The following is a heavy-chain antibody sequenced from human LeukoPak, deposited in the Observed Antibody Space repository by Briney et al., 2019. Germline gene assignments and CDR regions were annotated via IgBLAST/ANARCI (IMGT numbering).Heavy chain of an antibody. J-gene: IGHJ3*02. CDR3: TREKDYYDSSGYYRDAFDI. CDR2: INSDGSST. V-gene: IGHV3-74*01. CDR1: GFTFSSYW. D-gene: IGHD3-22*01. Sequence: PGGSLRLSCAASGFTFSSYWMHWVRQAPGKGLVWVSRINSDGSSTSYADSVKGRFTISRDNAKNTLYLQMNSLRAEDTAVYYRTREKDYYDSSGYYRDAFDIWGQGTKVTASS.